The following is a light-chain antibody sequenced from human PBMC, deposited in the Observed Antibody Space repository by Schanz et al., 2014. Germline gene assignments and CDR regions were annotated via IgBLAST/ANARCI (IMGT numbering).Light chain of an antibody. V-gene: IGLV2-14*03. Sequence: QSALTQPASVSGSPGQSITISCTGTSSDVGGYDYVSWYQQHPGKAPQLMIYDVSNRPSGVSNRFSGSKSGNTASLTISGLQAEDESDYYCSSYAGSLRVFGGGTKLTVL. CDR2: DVS. CDR3: SSYAGSLRV. J-gene: IGLJ2*01. CDR1: SSDVGGYDY.